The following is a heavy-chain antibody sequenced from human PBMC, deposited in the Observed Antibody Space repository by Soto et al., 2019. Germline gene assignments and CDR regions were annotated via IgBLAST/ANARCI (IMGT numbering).Heavy chain of an antibody. Sequence: SSNASGYTITSYAMHWVRQAPEERLDWMGWINAGNGNTKYSQKFQGRVTITRDTSASTAYMELSSLRSEDTAVYYCARDLVGGSRTRYNWFDPWGQGTLVTVSS. J-gene: IGHJ5*02. CDR3: ARDLVGGSRTRYNWFDP. V-gene: IGHV1-3*01. CDR2: INAGNGNT. CDR1: GYTITSYA. D-gene: IGHD1-26*01.